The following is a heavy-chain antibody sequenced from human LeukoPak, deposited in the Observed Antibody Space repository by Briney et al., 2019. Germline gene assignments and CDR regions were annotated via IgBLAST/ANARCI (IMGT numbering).Heavy chain of an antibody. CDR2: ISGNGGSR. CDR1: GFTFSTYT. CDR3: ARDAGCVRFDF. Sequence: GGSLTLSCAASGFTFSTYTVHWVRQAPGQGLEYVSSISGNGGSREYANSVKGRFTISRDNSRNTLYLQMGSLRAEDMAVYYCARDAGCVRFDFWGQGTLATVSS. V-gene: IGHV3-64*01. J-gene: IGHJ4*02.